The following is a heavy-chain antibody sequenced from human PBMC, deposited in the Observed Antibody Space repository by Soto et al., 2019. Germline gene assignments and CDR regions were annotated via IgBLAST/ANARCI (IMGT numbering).Heavy chain of an antibody. Sequence: QVQVQPWVAGLLKSSETLSLTCAVYGGSFSGYYWSWIRQSPGKGLEWIGEVNPTGSTKYNPSLKRRVTISVDTSKNQFSLNLNSVTAADTALYYCARSREQWLVDAFDIWGQGTMVTVSS. J-gene: IGHJ3*02. V-gene: IGHV4-34*01. CDR2: VNPTGST. CDR3: ARSREQWLVDAFDI. CDR1: GGSFSGYY. D-gene: IGHD6-19*01.